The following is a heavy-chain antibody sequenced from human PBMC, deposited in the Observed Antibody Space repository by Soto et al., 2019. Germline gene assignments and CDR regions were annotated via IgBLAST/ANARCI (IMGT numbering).Heavy chain of an antibody. CDR2: IYYSGST. CDR3: AREAGGGVATIWYNWFDP. J-gene: IGHJ5*02. V-gene: IGHV4-59*08. D-gene: IGHD5-12*01. Sequence: QVQLQESGPGLVKPSETLSLTCTVSGGSISSYYWSWIRQPPGRGLEWLGYIYYSGSTNYNPSLKSRYTISVDTSKNQFSLKLSSVAAADTAVDCCAREAGGGVATIWYNWFDPWGQGTLVTVSS. CDR1: GGSISSYY.